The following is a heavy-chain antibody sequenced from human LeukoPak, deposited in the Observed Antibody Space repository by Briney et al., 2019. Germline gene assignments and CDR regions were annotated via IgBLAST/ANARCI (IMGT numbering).Heavy chain of an antibody. J-gene: IGHJ5*02. CDR3: ARVRAAAGTDWFDP. Sequence: ASVKVSCKSSRYTFTGYCMHWVRQAPAQGLEWMGWINPNSGGTNYAQKFQGRVTMTRDTSISTAYMELSRLRSDDTAVYYCARVRAAAGTDWFDPWGQGTLVTVSS. D-gene: IGHD6-13*01. V-gene: IGHV1-2*02. CDR1: RYTFTGYC. CDR2: INPNSGGT.